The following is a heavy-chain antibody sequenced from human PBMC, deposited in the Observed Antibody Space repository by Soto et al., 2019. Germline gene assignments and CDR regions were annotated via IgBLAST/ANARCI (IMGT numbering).Heavy chain of an antibody. Sequence: GGSLRLSCAASGFTFSTYGMHWVRQAPGKGLEWVAIISYDGSKTDYADSVKGRFTISRDNSKNTLYLQMNSLRAEDTAVYYCAKDRQGYCINTSWYPEYFQHWGQGTLVTVSS. D-gene: IGHD2-2*01. J-gene: IGHJ1*01. CDR3: AKDRQGYCINTSWYPEYFQH. CDR1: GFTFSTYG. CDR2: ISYDGSKT. V-gene: IGHV3-30*18.